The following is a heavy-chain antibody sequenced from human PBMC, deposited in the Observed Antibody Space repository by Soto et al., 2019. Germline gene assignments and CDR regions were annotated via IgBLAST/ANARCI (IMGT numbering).Heavy chain of an antibody. CDR3: ARDQGGGYFDD. CDR2: IFTGGNT. J-gene: IGHJ4*02. CDR1: GFTVSDNY. D-gene: IGHD6-13*01. Sequence: GGSLRLSCAASGFTVSDNYMSWVRQAPGKGLEWVSIIFTGGNTYYADSVKGRFTISRHNSKNTLFLQMNSLRPEDTAVYYCARDQGGGYFDDWGQGSLVTVSS. V-gene: IGHV3-53*04.